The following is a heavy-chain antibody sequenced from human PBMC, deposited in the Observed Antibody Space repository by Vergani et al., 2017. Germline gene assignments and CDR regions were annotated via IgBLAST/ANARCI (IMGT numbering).Heavy chain of an antibody. V-gene: IGHV1-46*03. CDR2: INPSGGST. Sequence: QVQLVQSGAEVKKPGSSVKVSCKASGGTFSSYALNWVRQAPGQGLEWMGIINPSGGSTSYAQKFQGRVTMTRDTSTSTVYMELSSLRSEDTAVYYCARGIVSYGFDYWGQGTLVTVSS. CDR1: GGTFSSYA. CDR3: ARGIVSYGFDY. D-gene: IGHD4-17*01. J-gene: IGHJ4*02.